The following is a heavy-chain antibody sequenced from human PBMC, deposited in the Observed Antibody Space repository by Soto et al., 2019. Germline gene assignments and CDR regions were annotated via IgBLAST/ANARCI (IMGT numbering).Heavy chain of an antibody. J-gene: IGHJ4*02. CDR1: GFPLRSYA. Sequence: WGSLCLSCAASGFPLRSYAMSWVRQAPGKGLEWVSTISGSGDSTYYADSVKGRFTISRDNSKNTLYLQMNSLRAEDTAVYYCVKSDYDDYGPDWGQGTLVTVSS. CDR3: VKSDYDDYGPD. D-gene: IGHD4-17*01. V-gene: IGHV3-23*01. CDR2: ISGSGDST.